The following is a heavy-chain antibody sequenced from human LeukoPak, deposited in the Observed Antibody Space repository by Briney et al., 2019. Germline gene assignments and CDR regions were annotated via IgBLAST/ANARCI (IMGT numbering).Heavy chain of an antibody. Sequence: ASVKVSCKASGYTFTSYAMNWVRQAPGQGLEWMGWINTNTGNPTYAQGFTGRFVFSLDTSVSTAYLQISSLKAEDTAVYYCARASSVSSGYTFAMDSYYYYMDVWGKGTTVTVSS. J-gene: IGHJ6*03. V-gene: IGHV7-4-1*02. D-gene: IGHD3-22*01. CDR2: INTNTGNP. CDR1: GYTFTSYA. CDR3: ARASSVSSGYTFAMDSYYYYMDV.